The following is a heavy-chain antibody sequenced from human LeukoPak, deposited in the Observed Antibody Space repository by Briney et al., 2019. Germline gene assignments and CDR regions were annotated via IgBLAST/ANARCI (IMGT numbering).Heavy chain of an antibody. J-gene: IGHJ3*01. V-gene: IGHV3-30-3*01. CDR1: GFTFSNYA. CDR3: AKESSTWGTDAIDF. D-gene: IGHD7-27*01. Sequence: GGSLRLSCAASGFTFSNYAIHWVRQAPGKGLEWAAVISYDGSNKYSADSVKGRFTISRDNSKNALYLQMNSLGPEDTAVYYCAKESSTWGTDAIDFWGQGTTVTVSS. CDR2: ISYDGSNK.